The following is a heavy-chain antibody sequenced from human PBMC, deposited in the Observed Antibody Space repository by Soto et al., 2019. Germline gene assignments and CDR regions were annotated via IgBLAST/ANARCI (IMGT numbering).Heavy chain of an antibody. J-gene: IGHJ2*01. CDR3: ARDPLWGTAMVLWYFDL. CDR1: GFTFSSYA. Sequence: QVQLVESGGGVVQPGRSLRLSCAASGFTFSSYAMHWVRQAPGKGLEWVAVISYDGSNKYYADSVKGRFTISRDNSKNXXYLQMNSLRSEDTAVYYCARDPLWGTAMVLWYFDLGGRGTLVTVSS. V-gene: IGHV3-30-3*01. D-gene: IGHD5-18*01. CDR2: ISYDGSNK.